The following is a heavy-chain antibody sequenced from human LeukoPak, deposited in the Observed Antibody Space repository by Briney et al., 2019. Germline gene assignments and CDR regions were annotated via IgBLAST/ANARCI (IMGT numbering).Heavy chain of an antibody. V-gene: IGHV4-34*01. J-gene: IGHJ4*02. Sequence: PSETLSLTCAVYGGSFSGYYWSWIRQPPGKGLEWIGEINHSGSTNYNPSLKSRVTISVDTSKNQFSLKLSSVTAADTAVYYCAREPALNTVTTYPRFDYWGQGNLVTVSS. CDR1: GGSFSGYY. CDR3: AREPALNTVTTYPRFDY. D-gene: IGHD4-17*01. CDR2: INHSGST.